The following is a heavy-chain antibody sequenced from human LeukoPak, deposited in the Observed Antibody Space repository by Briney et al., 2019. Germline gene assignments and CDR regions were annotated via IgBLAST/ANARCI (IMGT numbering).Heavy chain of an antibody. J-gene: IGHJ6*02. CDR3: AKDIAGTYSHYYYYGMDV. V-gene: IGHV3-43*02. CDR1: GFTFDDYA. CDR2: ISGDGGST. Sequence: GGSLRLSCAASGFTFDDYAMHWVRQAPGKGLEWVSLISGDGGSTYYADSVKGRFTISRDNSKNSLYLQMNSLRTEDTALYYCAKDIAGTYSHYYYYGMDVWGQGTTVTVSS. D-gene: IGHD3-10*01.